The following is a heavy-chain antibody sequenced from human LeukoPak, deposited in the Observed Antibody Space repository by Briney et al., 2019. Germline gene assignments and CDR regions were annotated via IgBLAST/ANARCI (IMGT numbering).Heavy chain of an antibody. D-gene: IGHD3-3*01. CDR3: ARGFPYYDFWSGYSESKNWFDP. CDR2: MNPNSGTT. V-gene: IGHV1-8*01. Sequence: ASVKVSCKASGYTFTSYDINWVRQATGQGLEWMGWMNPNSGTTGYAQKFQGRVTMTRNTSISTAYMELSSLRSEDTAVYYCARGFPYYDFWSGYSESKNWFDPWGQGTLVTVSS. J-gene: IGHJ5*02. CDR1: GYTFTSYD.